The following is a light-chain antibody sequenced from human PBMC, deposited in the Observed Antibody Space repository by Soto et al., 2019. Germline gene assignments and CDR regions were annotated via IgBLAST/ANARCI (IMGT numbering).Light chain of an antibody. CDR1: QSVSNN. CDR3: QQYNNWWT. Sequence: ERVMTQSPATLSVSPGERATISCRASQSVSNNLAWYQQRPGQTPRLLIYGASTRAGGIPARFSGSGSGTEFTLTISSLQSEDFAVYYCQQYNNWWTFGQGTKVEIK. CDR2: GAS. V-gene: IGKV3-15*01. J-gene: IGKJ1*01.